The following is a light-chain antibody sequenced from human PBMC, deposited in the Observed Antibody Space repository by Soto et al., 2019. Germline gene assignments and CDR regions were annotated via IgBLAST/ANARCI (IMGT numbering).Light chain of an antibody. CDR1: SSDVGGYNY. CDR2: DVS. V-gene: IGLV2-14*03. Sequence: QSVLTQPASVSGSPGQSITISCTGTSSDVGGYNYVSWYQQHPGKAPKLMIYDVSNRPSGVSDRFSGSKSGNTASLTISALQAQDEADFYCSSYTSGNTSVVFGGGPKVXVL. CDR3: SSYTSGNTSVV. J-gene: IGLJ2*01.